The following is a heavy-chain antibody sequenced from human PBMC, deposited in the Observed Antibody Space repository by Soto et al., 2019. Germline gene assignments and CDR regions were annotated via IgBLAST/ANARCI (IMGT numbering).Heavy chain of an antibody. CDR2: IDVGTGNT. V-gene: IGHV1-3*01. D-gene: IGHD5-12*01. Sequence: SVKVSCKASGYSFTTYAVHWVRQAPGQRLEWMGWIDVGTGNTKYSQKFQGRVTMTRDTSANTAYMELSSLTSEDTAVYYCARGRGGYDYIYWGQGTLVTVSS. CDR3: ARGRGGYDYIY. CDR1: GYSFTTYA. J-gene: IGHJ4*02.